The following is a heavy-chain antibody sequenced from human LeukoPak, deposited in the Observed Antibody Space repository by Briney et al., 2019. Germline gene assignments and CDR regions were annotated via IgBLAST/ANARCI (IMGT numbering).Heavy chain of an antibody. J-gene: IGHJ4*02. D-gene: IGHD2-2*01. CDR2: ISAYNGNT. V-gene: IGHV1-18*01. CDR3: ARGRLSHCSSTSCYLGPAVC. CDR1: GSTFTSYG. Sequence: ASVKVSCKASGSTFTSYGISWVRQAPGQGLEWMGWISAYNGNTNYEQKLQGRVTMTTDTSTSTAYMELRSLRSDDTAVYYCARGRLSHCSSTSCYLGPAVCWGQGTLVTVSS.